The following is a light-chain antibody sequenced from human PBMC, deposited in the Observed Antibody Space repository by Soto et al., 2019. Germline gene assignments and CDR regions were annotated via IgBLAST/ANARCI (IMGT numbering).Light chain of an antibody. CDR1: SGHSSYA. CDR2: VNSDGTH. V-gene: IGLV4-69*01. CDR3: QTWGTGIQV. Sequence: QAVLTQSPSASASLGASVKLTRTLSSGHSSYAIAWHQQQPQKGPRYLMKVNSDGTHSKGDGIPDRFSGSSSGAERYLTISSLQSEDEADYHCQTWGTGIQVFGGGTKLTVL. J-gene: IGLJ3*02.